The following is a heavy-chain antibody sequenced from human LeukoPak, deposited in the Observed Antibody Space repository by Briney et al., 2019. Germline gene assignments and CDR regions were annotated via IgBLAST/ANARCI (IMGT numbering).Heavy chain of an antibody. CDR3: ARNRPPDV. CDR2: ISGSSSDI. D-gene: IGHD1-14*01. CDR1: GFTFSSFT. Sequence: MAGGSLRLSCTASGFTFSSFTMNWVRQAPGKGLEWVSSISGSSSDIYYADSVKGRSTISRDNAENSLFLQMNSLRAEDTAVYYCARNRPPDVWGQGTTVTVSS. J-gene: IGHJ6*02. V-gene: IGHV3-21*01.